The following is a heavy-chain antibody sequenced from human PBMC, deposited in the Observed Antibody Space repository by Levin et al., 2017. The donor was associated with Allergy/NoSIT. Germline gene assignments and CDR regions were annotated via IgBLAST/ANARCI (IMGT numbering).Heavy chain of an antibody. CDR2: MSGSGSIA. D-gene: IGHD2-15*01. Sequence: TGGSLRLSCAASGFTFGTYAMTWVRQAPGKGLEWVSVMSGSGSIAYYGHSVKGRFTISRDNSKNTLYLQMNSLRVEDTAVYYCAKGHSPNAYTNMDVWGQGTTVIVSS. CDR3: AKGHSPNAYTNMDV. J-gene: IGHJ6*02. CDR1: GFTFGTYA. V-gene: IGHV3-23*01.